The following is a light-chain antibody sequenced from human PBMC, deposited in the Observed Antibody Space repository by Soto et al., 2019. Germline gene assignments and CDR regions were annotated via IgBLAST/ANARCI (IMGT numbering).Light chain of an antibody. CDR1: QDISNY. CDR2: DAS. CDR3: QQYDNRPPFT. Sequence: DIQMTQSPSSLSASVGDRVTITCQASQDISNYLNWYQQKPGKAPKLLIYDASNLETGVPSRFSGSGSGTDFTFTISSLQPKDIATYYCQQYDNRPPFTCGQGTRLEIK. V-gene: IGKV1-33*01. J-gene: IGKJ5*01.